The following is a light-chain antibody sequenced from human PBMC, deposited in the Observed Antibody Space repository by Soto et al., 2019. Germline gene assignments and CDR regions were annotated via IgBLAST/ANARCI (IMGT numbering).Light chain of an antibody. V-gene: IGKV3D-15*01. CDR2: STF. CDR1: QSVRSN. CDR3: KTGYSPPWT. Sequence: EIVMTQSPATLSVSPGERATLSCRASQSVRSNLAWYQQKPGQAPRLVIYSTFGRATGIPNRFSASGYGTDFHLPSHSLQPEDFATYYCKTGYSPPWTFGQCTKVDI. J-gene: IGKJ1*01.